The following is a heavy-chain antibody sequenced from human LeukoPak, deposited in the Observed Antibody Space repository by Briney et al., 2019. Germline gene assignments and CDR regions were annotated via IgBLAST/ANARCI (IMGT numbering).Heavy chain of an antibody. Sequence: SQTLSLTCAVSGGSISSGGYSWSWIRQPPGKGLEWIGYIYHSGSTYYNPSLKSRVTISVDRSKNQFSLKLSPVTAADTAVYYCARAGGSLTLDYWGQGTLVTVSS. J-gene: IGHJ4*02. D-gene: IGHD2-15*01. CDR2: IYHSGST. V-gene: IGHV4-30-2*01. CDR3: ARAGGSLTLDY. CDR1: GGSISSGGYS.